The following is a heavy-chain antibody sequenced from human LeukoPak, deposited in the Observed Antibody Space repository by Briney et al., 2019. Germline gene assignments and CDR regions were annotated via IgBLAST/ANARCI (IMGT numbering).Heavy chain of an antibody. CDR2: IYYSGST. D-gene: IGHD3-3*01. CDR1: GGSISSGGYY. CDR3: ARNYDFWSGYILRHVGWFDP. Sequence: SETLSLTCTVSGGSISSGGYYWSWLRQHPGKGLEWIGYIYYSGSTYYNPSLKSRVTISVDTSKNQFSLKLSSVTAADTAVYYCARNYDFWSGYILRHVGWFDPWGQGTLVTVSS. V-gene: IGHV4-31*03. J-gene: IGHJ5*02.